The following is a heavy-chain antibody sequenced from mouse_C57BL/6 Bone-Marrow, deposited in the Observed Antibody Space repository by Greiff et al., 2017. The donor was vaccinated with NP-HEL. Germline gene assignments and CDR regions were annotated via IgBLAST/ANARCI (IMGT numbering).Heavy chain of an antibody. J-gene: IGHJ3*01. Sequence: QVQLKESGAELVRPGTSVKVSCKASGYAFTNYLIEWVKQRPGQGLEWIGVFNPGSGGTNYNEKFKGKATLTADKSSSTAYMQLSSLTSEDSAVYFCARSLRWFFAYWGQGTLVTVSA. CDR1: GYAFTNYL. V-gene: IGHV1-54*01. CDR3: ARSLRWFFAY. D-gene: IGHD2-9*01. CDR2: FNPGSGGT.